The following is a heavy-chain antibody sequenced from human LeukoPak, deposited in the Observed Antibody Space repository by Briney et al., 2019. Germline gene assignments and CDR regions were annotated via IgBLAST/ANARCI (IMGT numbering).Heavy chain of an antibody. CDR1: GYTFTSYD. Sequence: ASVKVSCKASGYTFTSYDINWVRQATGQGLEWMGWMNPNSGNTGYAQKFQGRVTMTRNTSISTAYMELSSLRFEDTAVYYCARGRGSSSTSHFDYWGQGTLVTVSS. CDR3: ARGRGSSSTSHFDY. V-gene: IGHV1-8*01. J-gene: IGHJ4*02. CDR2: MNPNSGNT. D-gene: IGHD6-13*01.